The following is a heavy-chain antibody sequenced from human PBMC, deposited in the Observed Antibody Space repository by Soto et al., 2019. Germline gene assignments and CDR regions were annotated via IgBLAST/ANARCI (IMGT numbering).Heavy chain of an antibody. CDR1: GGSFSGYY. CDR3: VRSVILSSGSYKGLIRLHYFDT. J-gene: IGHJ4*02. V-gene: IGHV4-34*01. CDR2: INHSGST. D-gene: IGHD3-22*01. Sequence: PSETLSLTCAVYGGSFSGYYWTWIRQPPGTGLEWIGEINHSGSTNYNPSLKNRVTLSLDESKNEFSLNMDSVTAADTAIYYCVRSVILSSGSYKGLIRLHYFDTWGPGTLVTVSS.